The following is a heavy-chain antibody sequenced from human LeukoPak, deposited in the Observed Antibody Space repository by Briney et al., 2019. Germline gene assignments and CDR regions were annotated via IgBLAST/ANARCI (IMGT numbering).Heavy chain of an antibody. J-gene: IGHJ6*02. CDR2: ISSDTINE. V-gene: IGHV3-30-3*01. CDR1: GFSFSNYV. CDR3: AREGYSRASYYYYGMDV. Sequence: GGSLRLSCVASGFSFSNYVIHWVRQAPGKGLEWVAVISSDTINEYYADSVKGRFTISRDNSKNTLYLQMNSLRADDTAVYYCAREGYSRASYYYYGMDVWGQGTTVTVSS. D-gene: IGHD6-13*01.